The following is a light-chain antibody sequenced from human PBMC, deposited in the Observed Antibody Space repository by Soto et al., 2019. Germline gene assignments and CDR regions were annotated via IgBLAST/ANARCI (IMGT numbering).Light chain of an antibody. CDR2: GAS. V-gene: IGKV3-15*01. Sequence: EIVMTQSPATLSVSPGERATLSCRASQSVSSNLAWYQQKPGQAPRLLIYGASTRATGIPARFSGSGSGTKFPLPINTLQSQDFAFYYCQQYNNWPPKTFGQGTKGDI. CDR3: QQYNNWPPKT. J-gene: IGKJ1*01. CDR1: QSVSSN.